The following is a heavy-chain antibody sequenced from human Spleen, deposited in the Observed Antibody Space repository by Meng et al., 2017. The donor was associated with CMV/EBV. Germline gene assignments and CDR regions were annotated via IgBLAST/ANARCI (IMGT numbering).Heavy chain of an antibody. Sequence: GESLKISCAASGLTFSDFGMNWVRQAPGKGLEWVAFIRYDGTTKYYADSVKGRFTISRDKSKNLVYLQMNSLRAVDTAVYYCARAEDSSSWPFDFWGQGTLVTVSS. J-gene: IGHJ4*02. CDR1: GLTFSDFG. D-gene: IGHD6-13*01. CDR3: ARAEDSSSWPFDF. CDR2: IRYDGTTK. V-gene: IGHV3-30*02.